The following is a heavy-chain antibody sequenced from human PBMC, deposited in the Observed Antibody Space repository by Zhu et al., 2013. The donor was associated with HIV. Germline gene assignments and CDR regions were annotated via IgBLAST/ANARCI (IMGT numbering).Heavy chain of an antibody. Sequence: QVQLVQSGAEVKKPGASVKVSCKASGYTFTTYYMHWVRQAPGQGLEWMGIINPSGGSTNYAQKFQGRVTMTRDTSTSTVYMELSSLRSEDTAVYYCARIVAGGIDYWGQGTLVTVSS. CDR3: ARIVAGGIDY. CDR2: INPSGGST. J-gene: IGHJ4*02. D-gene: IGHD5-12*01. CDR1: GYTFTTYY. V-gene: IGHV1-46*01.